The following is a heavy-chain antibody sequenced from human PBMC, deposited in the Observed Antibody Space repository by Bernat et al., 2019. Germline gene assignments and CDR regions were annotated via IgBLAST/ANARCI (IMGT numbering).Heavy chain of an antibody. CDR3: ARDRRGTDSGGMDV. Sequence: QVQLVESGGGVVQPGRSLRLSCAASGFTFSSSAIHWVCQAPGKGLEWVAAIPYDGANKYYADSVKGRFTVSRDNSKNTLYLQMNSLRPEDTAVYYCARDRRGTDSGGMDVWGQGTTVTVSS. J-gene: IGHJ6*02. V-gene: IGHV3-30-3*01. CDR1: GFTFSSSA. CDR2: IPYDGANK. D-gene: IGHD3-16*01.